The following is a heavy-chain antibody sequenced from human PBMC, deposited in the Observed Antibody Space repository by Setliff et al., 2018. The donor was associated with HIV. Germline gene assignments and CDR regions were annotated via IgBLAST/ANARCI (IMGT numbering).Heavy chain of an antibody. CDR3: ASCMAGHYYYYMDV. Sequence: GASVKVSCKASGYTFTSYGISWVRQAPGQGLEWMGWISGYNGNTKYVQKYQGRVTMSTDTSTSTAWKSTSTAYMELRSLRSDDTAVYYCASCMAGHYYYYMDVWGKGTTVTVSS. D-gene: IGHD6-19*01. CDR1: GYTFTSYG. V-gene: IGHV1-18*01. J-gene: IGHJ6*03. CDR2: ISGYNGNT.